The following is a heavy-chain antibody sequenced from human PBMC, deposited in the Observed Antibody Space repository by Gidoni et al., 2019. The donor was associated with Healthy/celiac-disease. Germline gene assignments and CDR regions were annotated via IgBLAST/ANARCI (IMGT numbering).Heavy chain of an antibody. CDR3: ARGRGDLEMATMSDWYFDL. CDR1: GFPFSSYD. D-gene: IGHD3-16*01. Sequence: EVQLVESGGGLVQPGGSLRLSWAASGFPFSSYDVHWVRQATGKGLEWVSAIGTAGDTYYPGSVKGRFTISRENAKNSLYLQMISLRAGDTAVYYCARGRGDLEMATMSDWYFDLWGRGTLVTVSS. CDR2: IGTAGDT. J-gene: IGHJ2*01. V-gene: IGHV3-13*01.